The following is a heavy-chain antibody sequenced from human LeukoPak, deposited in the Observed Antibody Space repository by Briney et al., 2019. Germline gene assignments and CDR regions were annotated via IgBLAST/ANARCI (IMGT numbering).Heavy chain of an antibody. V-gene: IGHV4-39*01. J-gene: IGHJ4*02. D-gene: IGHD1-26*01. CDR2: IYSSGST. Sequence: SETLSLTCVVSGASIRNSHHYWVWIRQPPGKGLEWIGSIYSSGSTYYNQSLRTRVTISVDTSKNQFSLKLSSVTAADTAVYYCARANPYSGSYSVDYWGQGTLVTVSS. CDR1: GASIRNSHHY. CDR3: ARANPYSGSYSVDY.